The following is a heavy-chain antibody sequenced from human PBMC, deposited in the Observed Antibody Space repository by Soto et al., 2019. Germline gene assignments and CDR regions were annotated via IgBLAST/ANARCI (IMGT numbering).Heavy chain of an antibody. Sequence: HPGGSLRLSCAASGFTFSNYAMTWVRQGPGKGLEWVSAISGSGGSAYYADSVKGRFTISRDNSKNTLYLQMNSLRADDSGVYYCAKDPYSGVLVPVAIGFDPWGPGPLVTVSS. CDR3: AKDPYSGVLVPVAIGFDP. V-gene: IGHV3-23*01. CDR2: ISGSGGSA. J-gene: IGHJ5*02. D-gene: IGHD2-2*01. CDR1: GFTFSNYA.